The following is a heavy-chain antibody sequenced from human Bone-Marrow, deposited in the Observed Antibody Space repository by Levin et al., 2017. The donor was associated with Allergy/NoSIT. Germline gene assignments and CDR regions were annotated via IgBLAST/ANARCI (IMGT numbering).Heavy chain of an antibody. CDR1: GGSISSYY. V-gene: IGHV4-4*07. Sequence: SETLSLTCTVSGGSISSYYWSWIRQPAGKGLEWIGRIYTSGSTNYNPSLKSRVTMSVDTSKNQFSLKLSSVTAADTAVYYCARDSLSVVVPAAIGDAFDIWGQGTMVTVSS. J-gene: IGHJ3*02. CDR3: ARDSLSVVVPAAIGDAFDI. CDR2: IYTSGST. D-gene: IGHD2-2*02.